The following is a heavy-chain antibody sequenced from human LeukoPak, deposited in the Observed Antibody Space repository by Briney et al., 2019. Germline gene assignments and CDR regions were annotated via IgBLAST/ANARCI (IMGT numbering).Heavy chain of an antibody. CDR2: ISGSGGST. V-gene: IGHV3-23*01. J-gene: IGHJ1*01. CDR3: AKDDDSSGWYPPVDFQH. D-gene: IGHD6-19*01. Sequence: PGGSLRLSCAASGFTFSSYAMSWVRQAPGKGLEWVSAISGSGGSTYYADSVKGRFTISRDNSKNTLYLQMNSLRAEDTAVYYCAKDDDSSGWYPPVDFQHWGQGTLVTVSS. CDR1: GFTFSSYA.